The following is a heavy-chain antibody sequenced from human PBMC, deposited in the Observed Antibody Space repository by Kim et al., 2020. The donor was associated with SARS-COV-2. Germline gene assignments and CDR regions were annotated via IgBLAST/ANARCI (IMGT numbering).Heavy chain of an antibody. D-gene: IGHD6-6*01. V-gene: IGHV6-1*01. CDR3: ARSSARRFDY. Sequence: YNDYAVSVKSRITINPDTSKDQFALQLNSVTPVNTAGYYCARSSARRFDYWGQGTLVTVSS. CDR2: YN. J-gene: IGHJ4*02.